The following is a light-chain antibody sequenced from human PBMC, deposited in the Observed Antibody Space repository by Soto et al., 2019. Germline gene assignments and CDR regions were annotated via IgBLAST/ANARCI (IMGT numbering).Light chain of an antibody. CDR1: QSISSY. CDR2: DAS. Sequence: EIVLTQSPATLSLSPGERATLSCRASQSISSYLAWYQQKPGQAPRLLISDASNRATGIPPRFSGSGSGTDFTLTISSLEPEDIAVYSCQQRSSWRATFGQVTKLEIK. V-gene: IGKV3-11*01. J-gene: IGKJ2*01. CDR3: QQRSSWRAT.